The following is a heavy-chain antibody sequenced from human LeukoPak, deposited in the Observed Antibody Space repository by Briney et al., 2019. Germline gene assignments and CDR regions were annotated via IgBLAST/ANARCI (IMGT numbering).Heavy chain of an antibody. Sequence: SETLSLTCAVYGGSFSGYYWSWIRQPPGKGLEWIGKINHSGSTNYNPSLKSRVTISVDTSKNQFSLKLSSVTAADTAVYYCARDQPRSQAVVTVTRGWFDPWGQGTLVTVSS. D-gene: IGHD4-17*01. V-gene: IGHV4-34*01. CDR2: INHSGST. CDR3: ARDQPRSQAVVTVTRGWFDP. CDR1: GGSFSGYY. J-gene: IGHJ5*02.